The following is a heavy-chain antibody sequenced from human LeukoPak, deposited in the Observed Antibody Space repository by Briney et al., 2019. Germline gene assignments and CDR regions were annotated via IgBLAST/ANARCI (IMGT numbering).Heavy chain of an antibody. V-gene: IGHV4-31*03. CDR2: IYYSGST. J-gene: IGHJ5*02. D-gene: IGHD2-15*01. CDR3: ARGYCSGGSCNWFDP. CDR1: GGSISSGGYY. Sequence: KPSETLSLTCTVSGGSISSGGYYWRWIRQHPGTGLERIVYIYYSGSTYYNPSLKGRLTISLDTSKNQFSLKLSSVTAADTAVYYCARGYCSGGSCNWFDPWGQGTLVTVSS.